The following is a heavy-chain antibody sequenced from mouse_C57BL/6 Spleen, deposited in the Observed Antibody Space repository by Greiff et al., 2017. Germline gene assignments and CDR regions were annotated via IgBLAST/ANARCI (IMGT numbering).Heavy chain of an antibody. CDR1: GYTFTSYW. D-gene: IGHD2-5*01. Sequence: QVQLQQPGAELVRPGTSVKLSCKASGYTFTSYWMHWVKQRPGQGLEWIGVIDPSDSYTNYNQKFKGKATLTVDTSSSTAYMQLSSLTSEDSAVYYCATGSNYPHFDYWGQGTTRTVSS. J-gene: IGHJ2*01. V-gene: IGHV1-59*01. CDR2: IDPSDSYT. CDR3: ATGSNYPHFDY.